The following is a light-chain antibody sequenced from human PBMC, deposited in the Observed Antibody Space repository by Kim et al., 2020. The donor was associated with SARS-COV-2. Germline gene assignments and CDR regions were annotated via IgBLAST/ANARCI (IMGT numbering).Light chain of an antibody. J-gene: IGLJ3*02. Sequence: SYELTQPPSVSVSPGQTASITCSGDKLGDKYACWYQQKPGQSPVLVIYQDSKRPSGIPERFSGSNSGNTALLTISGTQAMEEADHYCQAWDSSTAWVFGGGTQLTVL. V-gene: IGLV3-1*01. CDR1: KLGDKY. CDR3: QAWDSSTAWV. CDR2: QDS.